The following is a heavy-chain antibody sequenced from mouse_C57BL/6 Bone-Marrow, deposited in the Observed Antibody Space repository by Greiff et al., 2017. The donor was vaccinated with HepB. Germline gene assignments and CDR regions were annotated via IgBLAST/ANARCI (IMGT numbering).Heavy chain of an antibody. CDR2: ISSGGSYT. J-gene: IGHJ1*03. V-gene: IGHV5-6*01. D-gene: IGHD2-1*01. CDR3: ASHMVPGYWYFDV. Sequence: EVQGVESGGDLVKPGGSLKLSCAASGFTFSSYGMSWVRQTPDKRLEWVATISSGGSYTYYPDSVKGRFTISRDNAKNTLYLQMSSLKSEDTAMYYCASHMVPGYWYFDVWGTGTSVTVSS. CDR1: GFTFSSYG.